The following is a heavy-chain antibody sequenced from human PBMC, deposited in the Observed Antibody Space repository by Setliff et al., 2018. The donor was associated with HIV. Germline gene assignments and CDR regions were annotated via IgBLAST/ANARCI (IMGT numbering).Heavy chain of an antibody. J-gene: IGHJ4*02. CDR2: IKSDGSVI. D-gene: IGHD3-10*01. Sequence: PGGSLRLSCAGSGLNFNNYWMHWVRQAPGKGLVWVSHIKSDGSVIQYADSVKGRLTISRDNSKNTLYLQMNSLRAEDTAVYYCAKRPPSGSGYFDYWGQGTLVTVSS. CDR1: GLNFNNYW. CDR3: AKRPPSGSGYFDY. V-gene: IGHV3-74*01.